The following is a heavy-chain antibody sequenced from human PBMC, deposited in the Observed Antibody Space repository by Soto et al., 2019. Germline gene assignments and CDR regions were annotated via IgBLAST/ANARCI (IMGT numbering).Heavy chain of an antibody. CDR1: GTTFSNFA. Sequence: QVRLVQSGAEVKKTESSVKVSCEASGTTFSNFAIGWVRQAPGQGLEWMGGIILPFGTPNYAQKLQGRVTISADESMTTVDMDLRGLRPGDKAVYYCVGGREYEGYFGDWGQGALVTVSS. CDR3: VGGREYEGYFGD. V-gene: IGHV1-69*12. D-gene: IGHD6-6*01. J-gene: IGHJ4*02. CDR2: IILPFGTP.